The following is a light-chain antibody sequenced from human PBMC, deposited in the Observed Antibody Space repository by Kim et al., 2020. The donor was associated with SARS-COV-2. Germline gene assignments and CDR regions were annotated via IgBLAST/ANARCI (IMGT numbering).Light chain of an antibody. Sequence: SASVGDRVTITCRASQSISTWLAWYQQKPGKAPKLLIHKASILETGVPSRFSGSGSGTEFTLTITSLQPDDFATYYCQQYNTYRTFGQGTKVDIK. CDR2: KAS. V-gene: IGKV1-5*03. CDR3: QQYNTYRT. CDR1: QSISTW. J-gene: IGKJ1*01.